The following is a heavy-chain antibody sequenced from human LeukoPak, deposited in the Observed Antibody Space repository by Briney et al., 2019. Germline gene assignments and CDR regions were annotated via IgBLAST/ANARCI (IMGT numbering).Heavy chain of an antibody. J-gene: IGHJ5*02. D-gene: IGHD3-10*01. V-gene: IGHV4-4*07. CDR1: GGSISGYY. CDR3: ARDRDQPPYNWFDP. Sequence: PSETLSLTCTVTGGSISGYYWSWIRQPTGKGLEWIGIIYTSGSTNYNPSLKSRVTMSKDASKNQFFLKLSSATAADTAVYYCARDRDQPPYNWFDPWGQGTLVTVSS. CDR2: IYTSGST.